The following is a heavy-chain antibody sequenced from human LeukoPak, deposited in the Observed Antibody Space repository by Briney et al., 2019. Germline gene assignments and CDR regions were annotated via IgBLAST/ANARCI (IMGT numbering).Heavy chain of an antibody. CDR3: ASGRGSYRSYFDY. V-gene: IGHV1-46*01. J-gene: IGHJ4*02. CDR1: GYTFTSYY. Sequence: ASVKVSCTASGYTFTSYYMHWVRQAPGQGLERMGIINPSGGSTGYAQKFQGRVTMTRDTSTSTVYMELSSLRSEDTAVYYCASGRGSYRSYFDYWGQGTLVTVSS. CDR2: INPSGGST. D-gene: IGHD1-26*01.